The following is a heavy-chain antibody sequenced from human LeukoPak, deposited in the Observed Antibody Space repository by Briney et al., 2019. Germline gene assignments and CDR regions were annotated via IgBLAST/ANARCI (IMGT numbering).Heavy chain of an antibody. CDR1: GGSISSTSYS. J-gene: IGHJ5*02. V-gene: IGHV4-39*07. Sequence: SETLSLTCIVSGGSISSTSYSWGWIRQPPGKELEWLGSISYSGSTYYNPSLKSRVTISVDTSKNQFSLKLSSVTAADTAVYYCAREGYSSPHWFDPWGQGTLVTVSS. CDR2: ISYSGST. D-gene: IGHD6-13*01. CDR3: AREGYSSPHWFDP.